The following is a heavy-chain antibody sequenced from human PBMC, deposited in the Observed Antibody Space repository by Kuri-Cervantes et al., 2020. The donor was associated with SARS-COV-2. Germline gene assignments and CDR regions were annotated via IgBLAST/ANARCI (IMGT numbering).Heavy chain of an antibody. CDR2: ITWDGDNT. CDR3: AKDIVLMVYAIKVMGYYYSGMDV. J-gene: IGHJ6*02. Sequence: GGSLRLSCAASGFTFDDYTMHWVRQSPGKGLEWVSLITWDGDNTYYRDSVKGRFTISRDNSKNTLYLQMNSLRAEDTAVYYCAKDIVLMVYAIKVMGYYYSGMDVWGQGTTVTVSS. CDR1: GFTFDDYT. D-gene: IGHD2-8*01. V-gene: IGHV3-43*01.